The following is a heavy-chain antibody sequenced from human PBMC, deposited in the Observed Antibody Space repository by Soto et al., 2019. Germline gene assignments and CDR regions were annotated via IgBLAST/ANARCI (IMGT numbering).Heavy chain of an antibody. CDR3: ASSASGSLVDY. J-gene: IGHJ4*02. CDR2: IYSGGST. Sequence: VQLVESGGGLVQPGGSLRLSCAASGFTVSSNYMSWVRQAPGKGLEWVSVIYSGGSTYYADSVKGRFTISRDNSKNTLYLQMNGLRAEDTAVYYCASSASGSLVDYWGQGTLVTVSS. V-gene: IGHV3-66*01. CDR1: GFTVSSNY. D-gene: IGHD3-10*01.